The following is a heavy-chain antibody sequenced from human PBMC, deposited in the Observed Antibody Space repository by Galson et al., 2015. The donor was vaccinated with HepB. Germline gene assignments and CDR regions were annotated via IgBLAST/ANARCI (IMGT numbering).Heavy chain of an antibody. D-gene: IGHD3-10*01. V-gene: IGHV3-11*01. CDR1: GFTFSDYY. CDR2: ISSSGSTI. Sequence: SLRLSCAASGFTFSDYYMSWIRQAPGKGLEWVSYISSSGSTIYYADSVKGRFTISRDNAKNSLYLQMNSLRAEDTAVYYCARDNLWNYYYYMDVWGRGTTVTVSS. CDR3: ARDNLWNYYYYMDV. J-gene: IGHJ6*03.